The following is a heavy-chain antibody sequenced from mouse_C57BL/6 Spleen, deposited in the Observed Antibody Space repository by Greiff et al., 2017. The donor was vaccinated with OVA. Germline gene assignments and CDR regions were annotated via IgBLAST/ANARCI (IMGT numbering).Heavy chain of an antibody. CDR3: ARGELGRAY. V-gene: IGHV1-64*01. Sequence: VQLKQPGAELVKPGASVKLSCKASGYTFTSYWMHWVKQRPGQGLEWIGMIHPNSGSTNYNEKFKNKATLTVDKSSSTAYMQLSSLTSEDAAVYYCARGELGRAYWGQGTLVTVSA. J-gene: IGHJ3*01. D-gene: IGHD4-1*01. CDR2: IHPNSGST. CDR1: GYTFTSYW.